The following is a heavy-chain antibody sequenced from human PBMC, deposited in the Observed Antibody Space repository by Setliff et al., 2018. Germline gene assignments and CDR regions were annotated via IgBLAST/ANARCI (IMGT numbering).Heavy chain of an antibody. CDR2: VRSNSVGGTR. D-gene: IGHD3-10*01. J-gene: IGHJ4*02. CDR3: TGRTYGHQLDDY. Sequence: GGSLRLSCTAYGLTFADAWMNWVRQAPGKGREWVARVRSNSVGGTREYGAPVKGRFTISRDDSKDTVYLQMNDLKTEDTGVYYCTGRTYGHQLDDYWGQGTLVTVSS. CDR1: GLTFADAW. V-gene: IGHV3-15*01.